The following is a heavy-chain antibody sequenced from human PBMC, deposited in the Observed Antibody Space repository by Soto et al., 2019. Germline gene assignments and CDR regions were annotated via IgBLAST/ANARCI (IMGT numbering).Heavy chain of an antibody. V-gene: IGHV3-33*01. D-gene: IGHD4-17*01. Sequence: QVQLVESGGGVVQPGRSLRLSCAASGFTFSSYGMHWVRQAPGKGLEWVAVIWYDGSNKYYADSVKGRFTISRDNSKNTLYLQMNSLRAEDTAVYYCARASGATTCLDYWGQGTLVTVSS. J-gene: IGHJ4*02. CDR2: IWYDGSNK. CDR3: ARASGATTCLDY. CDR1: GFTFSSYG.